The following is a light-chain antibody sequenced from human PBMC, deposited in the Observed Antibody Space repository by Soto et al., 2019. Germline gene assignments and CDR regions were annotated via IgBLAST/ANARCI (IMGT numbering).Light chain of an antibody. V-gene: IGKV1-33*01. Sequence: DIQLTQSPSSLSASVGDRVTITCQASQDISNHLNWYQQKPGKAPNLLIYDASDLETGVPSRFSGGGSGTFFSFSINSLQPEDIATDYCHKHDGVPLFGPGTKVDIK. CDR1: QDISNH. J-gene: IGKJ3*01. CDR3: HKHDGVPL. CDR2: DAS.